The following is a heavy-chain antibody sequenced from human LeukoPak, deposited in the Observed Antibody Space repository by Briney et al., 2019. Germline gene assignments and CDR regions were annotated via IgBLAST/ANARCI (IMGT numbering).Heavy chain of an antibody. V-gene: IGHV5-10-1*01. D-gene: IGHD3-22*01. CDR3: ARLEVVVVTLCRAAFDI. CDR1: GYHFTRYL. CDR2: IDPSDSYT. J-gene: IGHJ3*02. Sequence: GESPKTFRSSPGYHFTRYLNGRVPQMPGKGLEWMGRIDPSDSYTNYSPSFKGHVTISADKSISNAYLQWSSLKASDTAMYYCARLEVVVVTLCRAAFDIWREGTMVTVSS.